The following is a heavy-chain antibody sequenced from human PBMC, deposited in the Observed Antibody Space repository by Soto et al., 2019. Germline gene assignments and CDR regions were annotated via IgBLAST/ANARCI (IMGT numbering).Heavy chain of an antibody. J-gene: IGHJ3*02. V-gene: IGHV4-34*01. CDR2: INHSGST. CDR1: GGSFSGYY. CDR3: ARGVGYCSGGSCPATPLDI. D-gene: IGHD2-15*01. Sequence: PSETLSLTCAVYGGSFSGYYWSWIRQPPGKGLEWIGEINHSGSTNYNPSLKSRVTISVDTSKNQFSLKLSSVTAADTAVYYCARGVGYCSGGSCPATPLDIWGQGTMVTVSS.